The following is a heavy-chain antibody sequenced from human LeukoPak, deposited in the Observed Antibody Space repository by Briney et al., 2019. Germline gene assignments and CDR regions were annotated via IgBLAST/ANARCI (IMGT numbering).Heavy chain of an antibody. CDR2: INHSGST. Sequence: ETLSLTCAVYGGSFSGYYWSWIRHPPGKGLEWIGEINHSGSTNYNPSLKSRVTISVDTSKNQFSLKLTSVTAADTAVYYCAREGIVVLPAAPLDVWGKGTTVTVPS. V-gene: IGHV4-34*01. J-gene: IGHJ6*04. D-gene: IGHD2-2*01. CDR1: GGSFSGYY. CDR3: AREGIVVLPAAPLDV.